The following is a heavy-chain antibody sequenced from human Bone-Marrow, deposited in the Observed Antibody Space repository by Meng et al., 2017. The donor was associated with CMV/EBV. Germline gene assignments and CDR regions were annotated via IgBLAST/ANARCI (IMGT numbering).Heavy chain of an antibody. V-gene: IGHV4-39*01. J-gene: IGHJ5*02. Sequence: WVCQAPGKGLEWIGSIXYSGSTYYNPSLKSRVTISVDTSKNQFSLKLSSVTAADTAVYYCATPKQQLAPFDPWGQGTLVTVSS. CDR3: ATPKQQLAPFDP. D-gene: IGHD6-13*01. CDR2: IXYSGST.